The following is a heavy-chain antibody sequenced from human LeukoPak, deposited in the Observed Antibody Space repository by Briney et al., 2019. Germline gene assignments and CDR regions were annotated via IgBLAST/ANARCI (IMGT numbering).Heavy chain of an antibody. CDR1: GFTFSSYW. Sequence: GGSLRLSCAASGFTFSSYWMHWVRQAPGKGLVWVSRINSDGSSTSYADSVKGRFNISRDNAKNSLYLQMNSLRADDSAVYYCARGGGYCSGGTCYGFDPRGQGTQVTVSS. D-gene: IGHD2-15*01. CDR2: INSDGSST. V-gene: IGHV3-74*01. CDR3: ARGGGYCSGGTCYGFDP. J-gene: IGHJ5*02.